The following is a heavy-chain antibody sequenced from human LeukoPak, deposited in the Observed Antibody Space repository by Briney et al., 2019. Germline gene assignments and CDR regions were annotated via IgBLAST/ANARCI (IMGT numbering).Heavy chain of an antibody. D-gene: IGHD2-15*01. CDR2: ISGSGGST. Sequence: GGSLRLSCAASGFTFSSYAMSWVRQAPGKGLEWVSAISGSGGSTYYADSVKGRFTISRDNSKNTLYLQMNSLRAEDTAVYYCAKDGRCSGGSCYLFAFDIWGQGTMVTVSS. V-gene: IGHV3-23*01. J-gene: IGHJ3*02. CDR3: AKDGRCSGGSCYLFAFDI. CDR1: GFTFSSYA.